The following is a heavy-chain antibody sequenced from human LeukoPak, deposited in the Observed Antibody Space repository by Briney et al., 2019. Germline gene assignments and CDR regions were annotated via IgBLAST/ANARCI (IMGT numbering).Heavy chain of an antibody. CDR1: GGSISSYY. D-gene: IGHD6-13*01. CDR3: ARGPIAAAGYSWFDP. CDR2: IYYSGST. Sequence: SETLSLTCAVSGGSISSYYWSWIRQPPGKGLEWIGYIYYSGSTNYNPSLKSRVTISVDTSKNQFSLKLSSVTAAGTAVYYCARGPIAAAGYSWFDPWGQGTLVTVSS. J-gene: IGHJ5*02. V-gene: IGHV4-59*01.